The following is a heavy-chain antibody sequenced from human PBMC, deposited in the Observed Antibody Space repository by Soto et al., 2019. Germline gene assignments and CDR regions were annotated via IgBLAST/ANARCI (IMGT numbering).Heavy chain of an antibody. CDR3: ARDRRGYSYGPFDY. Sequence: GGSLRLSCAASGFTFSSYAMHWVRQAPGKGLEWVAIISNDGSNKYYADSVKGRFTTSRDNSKNTLYLQMNSLRAEDTAVYYCARDRRGYSYGPFDYWGQGTLVTVSS. CDR1: GFTFSSYA. J-gene: IGHJ4*02. D-gene: IGHD5-18*01. V-gene: IGHV3-30-3*01. CDR2: ISNDGSNK.